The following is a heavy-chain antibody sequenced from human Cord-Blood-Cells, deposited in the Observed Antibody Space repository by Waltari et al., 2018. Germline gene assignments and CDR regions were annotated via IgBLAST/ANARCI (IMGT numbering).Heavy chain of an antibody. CDR2: INTNTGNP. J-gene: IGHJ4*02. CDR3: AKGIAVAGRWGKLAN. D-gene: IGHD6-19*01. V-gene: IGHV7-4-1*02. Sequence: QVQLVQSGSELKKPGASVKVSCKASGYTFTTYAMNWVRQTPGQGLEGMGWINTNTGNPTYAQGFTGRFVFSLDTSVSTAYLQISSLKAEDTAVYYCAKGIAVAGRWGKLANWGQGTLVTVSS. CDR1: GYTFTTYA.